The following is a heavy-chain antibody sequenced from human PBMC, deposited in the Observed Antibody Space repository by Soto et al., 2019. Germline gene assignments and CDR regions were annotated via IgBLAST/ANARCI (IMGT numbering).Heavy chain of an antibody. Sequence: HPGGSLRLSCEASDFTFSGNYMSWVRQPPGKGLEWVSVIYNGGGTYYADSVTGRFTISRDNSKNTLYLQMNSLRAEDTAVYYCASTRGSSYDYWGQGTLVTVSS. J-gene: IGHJ4*02. CDR3: ASTRGSSYDY. CDR2: IYNGGGT. CDR1: DFTFSGNY. V-gene: IGHV3-53*01. D-gene: IGHD6-6*01.